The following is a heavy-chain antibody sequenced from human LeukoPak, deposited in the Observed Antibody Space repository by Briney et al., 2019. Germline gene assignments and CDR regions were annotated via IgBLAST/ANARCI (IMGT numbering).Heavy chain of an antibody. V-gene: IGHV1-46*01. CDR3: ARRSVTFSFDY. Sequence: GASVKVSCKTSGYTFTSYNIHWVRLAPGQGLEWMGVVNPSSGDTSYEQKFQGRVPMTRDTSTNTVYMELSSLRSEDTAVYYCARRSVTFSFDYWGQGTLVTVSS. CDR2: VNPSSGDT. J-gene: IGHJ4*02. CDR1: GYTFTSYN. D-gene: IGHD3-16*01.